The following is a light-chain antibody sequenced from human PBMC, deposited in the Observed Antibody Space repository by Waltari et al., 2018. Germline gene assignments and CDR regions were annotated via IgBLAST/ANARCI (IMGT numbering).Light chain of an antibody. V-gene: IGKV4-1*01. CDR3: HKYYTTPIT. Sequence: DIVMTQSPDSLAVSLGERAPINCKSSQTILYNTNNKNYLAWYQQKPRQPPKLLIYWASTRESGVPDRFSGSGSGTDFTLTISSLQAEDVAVYYCHKYYTTPITFGQGTRLEIK. J-gene: IGKJ5*01. CDR1: QTILYNTNNKNY. CDR2: WAS.